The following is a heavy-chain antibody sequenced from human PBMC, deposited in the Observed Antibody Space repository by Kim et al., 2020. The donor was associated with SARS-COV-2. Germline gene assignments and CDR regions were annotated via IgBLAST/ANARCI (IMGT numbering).Heavy chain of an antibody. Sequence: ASVKVSCKVSGYTLTELSMHWVRQAPGKGLEWMGGFDPEDGETIYAQKFQGRDTMTEDTSTDTAYMELSSLRSEDTAVYYCATVTSIYCSGGSCYPTVRRYFYYWGQGTLVTVSS. D-gene: IGHD2-15*01. CDR2: FDPEDGET. V-gene: IGHV1-24*01. CDR3: ATVTSIYCSGGSCYPTVRRYFYY. CDR1: GYTLTELS. J-gene: IGHJ4*02.